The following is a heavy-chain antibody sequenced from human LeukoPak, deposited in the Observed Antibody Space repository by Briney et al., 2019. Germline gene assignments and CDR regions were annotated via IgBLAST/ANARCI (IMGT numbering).Heavy chain of an antibody. CDR3: ARNYDSSGFRFDY. CDR2: ISSSSSYI. CDR1: GFTFSSYS. J-gene: IGHJ4*02. D-gene: IGHD3-22*01. Sequence: GGSLRLSCAASGFTFSSYSMNWVRQAPGKGLEWVSYISSSSSYIYYADSVKGRFTISRDNAKNSLYLQMNSLRAEDTAVYYCARNYDSSGFRFDYWGQGTLVTVSS. V-gene: IGHV3-21*05.